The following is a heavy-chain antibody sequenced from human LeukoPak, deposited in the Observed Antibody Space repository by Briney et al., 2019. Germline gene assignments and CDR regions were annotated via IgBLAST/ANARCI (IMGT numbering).Heavy chain of an antibody. CDR3: AKDHTGYSSGWYYFDY. D-gene: IGHD6-19*01. Sequence: GGSLRLSCAASGFTFSSYWMSWVRQAPGKGLEWVANIKQDGSEKYYVDSVKGRFTISRDNSKNTLYLQMNSLRAEDTAVYYCAKDHTGYSSGWYYFDYWGQGTLVTVSS. CDR2: IKQDGSEK. CDR1: GFTFSSYW. V-gene: IGHV3-7*03. J-gene: IGHJ4*02.